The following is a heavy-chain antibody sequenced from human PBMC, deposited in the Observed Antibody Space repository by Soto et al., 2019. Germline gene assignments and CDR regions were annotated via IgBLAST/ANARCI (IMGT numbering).Heavy chain of an antibody. CDR2: IYYSGST. CDR3: ARHAIMGYYFDY. D-gene: IGHD3-16*01. Sequence: SETLSLTCTVSGGSISSYYWSWIRQPPGKGLEWIGYIYYSGSTNYNPSLKSRVTISVDKSKNQFSLKLSSVTAADTAVYYCARHAIMGYYFDYWGQGSLVTVSS. J-gene: IGHJ4*02. V-gene: IGHV4-59*01. CDR1: GGSISSYY.